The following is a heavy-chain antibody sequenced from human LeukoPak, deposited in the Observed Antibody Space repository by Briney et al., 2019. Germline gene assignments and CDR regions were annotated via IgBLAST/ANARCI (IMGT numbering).Heavy chain of an antibody. CDR3: ARPSRDAFDI. Sequence: PGGSLRLSCAASGFTLSSYSMNWVRQAPGKELEWVSSISSSSSYIYYADSVKGRFTISRDNAKNSLYLQMNSLRAEDTAVYYCARPSRDAFDIWGQGTMVTVSS. CDR2: ISSSSSYI. CDR1: GFTLSSYS. J-gene: IGHJ3*02. V-gene: IGHV3-21*01.